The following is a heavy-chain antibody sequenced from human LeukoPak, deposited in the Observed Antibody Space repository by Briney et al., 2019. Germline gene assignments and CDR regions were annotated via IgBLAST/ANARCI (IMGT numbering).Heavy chain of an antibody. Sequence: SETLSLTCTVSGYSISSGYYWGWIRQPPGKGLEWIGSIYHSGNTYYNPSLKSRVTISVDTSKNQFSLKLSSVTAADTAVYYCAREKTAWEGIDYWGQGTLVTVSS. V-gene: IGHV4-38-2*02. J-gene: IGHJ4*02. CDR3: AREKTAWEGIDY. CDR1: GYSISSGYY. D-gene: IGHD1-26*01. CDR2: IYHSGNT.